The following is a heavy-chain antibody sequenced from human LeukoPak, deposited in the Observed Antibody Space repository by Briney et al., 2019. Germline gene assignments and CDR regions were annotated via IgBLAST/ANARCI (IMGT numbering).Heavy chain of an antibody. CDR1: GGTFSSYA. CDR2: IIPIFGIA. Sequence: SVKVSCKASGGTFSSYAISWVRQAPGQGLEWMGRIIPIFGIANYAQKFQGRVTITADKSTTTAYMELSSLRSEDTAVYYCARDLPRGAYYDSSGPFDYWGQGTLVTVSS. J-gene: IGHJ4*02. V-gene: IGHV1-69*04. D-gene: IGHD3-22*01. CDR3: ARDLPRGAYYDSSGPFDY.